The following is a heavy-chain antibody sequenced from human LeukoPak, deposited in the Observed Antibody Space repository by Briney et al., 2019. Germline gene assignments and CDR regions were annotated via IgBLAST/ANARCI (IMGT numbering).Heavy chain of an antibody. V-gene: IGHV3-53*01. CDR2: IYSGGST. J-gene: IGHJ4*02. Sequence: GGSLRLSCAASGFTVSSNYMSWVRQAPGKGLEWVSVIYSGGSTYYADSVKGRFTISRDNSKNTVYLQMNSLRAEDTAVYYCAKHSHDGSAPYYEVQFDSWGQGTLVTVSS. D-gene: IGHD3-22*01. CDR3: AKHSHDGSAPYYEVQFDS. CDR1: GFTVSSNY.